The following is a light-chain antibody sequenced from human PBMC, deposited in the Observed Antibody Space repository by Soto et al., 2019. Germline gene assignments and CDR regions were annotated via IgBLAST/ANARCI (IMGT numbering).Light chain of an antibody. J-gene: IGLJ3*02. Sequence: QSVLTQPPSVSGAPGQRVTISCTGSSSNTGADYDVHWYQQLPGTAPKLLIYGNSNRPSGVPDRFSGSKSGTSASLAITGLQAEDEADYYCQSYDSSLSDWVFGGGSTLTVL. CDR2: GNS. CDR1: SSNTGADYD. V-gene: IGLV1-40*01. CDR3: QSYDSSLSDWV.